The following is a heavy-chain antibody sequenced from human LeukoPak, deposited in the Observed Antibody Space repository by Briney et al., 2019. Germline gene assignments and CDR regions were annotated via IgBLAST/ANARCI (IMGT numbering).Heavy chain of an antibody. V-gene: IGHV1-18*01. CDR1: GYTFTSYG. D-gene: IGHD3-10*01. Sequence: ASVKVSCKASGYTFTSYGISWVRQAPGQGLEWMGWISAYNGNTNYAQKLQGRVTMTTDTSTSTAYMELRSLRSDDTAVYYCASHGPGSYFYYFDYWGQGTLVTVSS. CDR2: ISAYNGNT. J-gene: IGHJ4*02. CDR3: ASHGPGSYFYYFDY.